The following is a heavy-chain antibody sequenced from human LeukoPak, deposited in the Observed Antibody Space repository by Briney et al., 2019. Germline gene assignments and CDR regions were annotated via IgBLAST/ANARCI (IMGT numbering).Heavy chain of an antibody. CDR3: ARDLGL. Sequence: SETLSLTCTVSGGSISNYYWNWIRQPPGKGLEWIGYIYYSGTTNYNPSLKSRVTISVDTSKNQFSLKLSSVTAADTAVYYCARDLGLWGQGTLVTVSS. CDR1: GGSISNYY. J-gene: IGHJ4*02. V-gene: IGHV4-59*01. D-gene: IGHD7-27*01. CDR2: IYYSGTT.